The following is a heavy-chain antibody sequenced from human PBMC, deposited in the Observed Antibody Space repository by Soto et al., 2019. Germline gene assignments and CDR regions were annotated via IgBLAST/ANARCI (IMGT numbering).Heavy chain of an antibody. D-gene: IGHD3-22*01. CDR3: ARVRGNYYDSSGYYSGEYYFDY. Sequence: QVQLQESGPGLVQPSETLSLTCTVSGGSISSYYWSWIRQPPGKGLEWIGYIYYSGSTNYNPSLKSRVTMSVDTSKNQFSLKLSSVTAADTAVYYCARVRGNYYDSSGYYSGEYYFDYWGQGTLVTVSS. J-gene: IGHJ4*02. V-gene: IGHV4-59*01. CDR2: IYYSGST. CDR1: GGSISSYY.